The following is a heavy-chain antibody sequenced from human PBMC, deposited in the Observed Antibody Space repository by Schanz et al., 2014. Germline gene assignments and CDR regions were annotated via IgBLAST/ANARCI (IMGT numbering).Heavy chain of an antibody. CDR3: ARDSNGDDGYRFWFDS. CDR1: TFTFSSDW. D-gene: IGHD4-17*01. CDR2: IKEDGSVK. Sequence: EVQLAEPGGGLVQPGGSLRLSCAASTFTFSSDWMSWVRQAPGKGLEWVANIKEDGSVKDYVDSVKGRFTISRDNGKNSLSLQMNSLRVEDTAIYYCARDSNGDDGYRFWFDSWGQGTLXTVSS. J-gene: IGHJ5*01. V-gene: IGHV3-7*01.